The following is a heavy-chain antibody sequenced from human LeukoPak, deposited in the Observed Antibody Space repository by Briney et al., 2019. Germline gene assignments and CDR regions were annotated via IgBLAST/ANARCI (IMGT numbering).Heavy chain of an antibody. CDR1: GGTFSSYA. D-gene: IGHD1-1*01. CDR2: IIPIFGTA. Sequence: ASVKVSCKASGGTFSSYAISWVRQAPGQGLEWMGGIIPIFGTANYAQKFQGRVTITADESTSTAYMELSSLRSEDTAVYYCARVSTVIEAFDIWGQGTLVTVSS. CDR3: ARVSTVIEAFDI. J-gene: IGHJ3*02. V-gene: IGHV1-69*13.